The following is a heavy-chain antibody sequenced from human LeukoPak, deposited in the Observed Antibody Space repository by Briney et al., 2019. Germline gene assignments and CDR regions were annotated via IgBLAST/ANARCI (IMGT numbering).Heavy chain of an antibody. CDR3: ARLRPQDAFDI. J-gene: IGHJ3*02. CDR1: GYSFTSYW. V-gene: IGHV5-51*01. CDR2: IHPGDSDT. Sequence: GEFLKISCQGSGYSFTSYWIGWVRQMPGKGLEWMGIIHPGDSDTKYSPSFQGQVTISADKSISTAFLQWSSLKASDTAMYYCARLRPQDAFDIWGQGTMVTVSS.